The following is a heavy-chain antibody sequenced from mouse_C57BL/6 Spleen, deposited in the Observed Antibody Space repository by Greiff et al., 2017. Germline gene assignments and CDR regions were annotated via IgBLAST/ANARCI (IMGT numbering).Heavy chain of an antibody. CDR3: ARDYYGSSPLGSFDV. D-gene: IGHD1-1*01. J-gene: IGHJ1*03. CDR1: GYTFTSYW. CDR2: IDPSDSET. V-gene: IGHV1-52*01. Sequence: QVQLQQPGAELVRPGSSVKLSCKASGYTFTSYWMHWVKQRPIQGLEWIGNIDPSDSETHYNQKFKDKATLTVDKSSSTAYMQLSSLTSEDSAVYYCARDYYGSSPLGSFDVWGTGTTVTVSS.